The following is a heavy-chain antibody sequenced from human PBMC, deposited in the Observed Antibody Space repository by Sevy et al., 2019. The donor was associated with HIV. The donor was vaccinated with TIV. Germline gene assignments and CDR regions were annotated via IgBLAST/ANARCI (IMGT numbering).Heavy chain of an antibody. V-gene: IGHV1-18*01. Sequence: ASVKVSYKASGYTFTSYGISWVRQAPGQGLEWMGWISAYNGNTNYAQKLQGRVTMTTDTSTSTAYMELRSLRSDDTAVYYCARDPKRSMIVVVKVDYYYGMDVWGQRTTVTVSS. D-gene: IGHD3-22*01. CDR1: GYTFTSYG. J-gene: IGHJ6*02. CDR2: ISAYNGNT. CDR3: ARDPKRSMIVVVKVDYYYGMDV.